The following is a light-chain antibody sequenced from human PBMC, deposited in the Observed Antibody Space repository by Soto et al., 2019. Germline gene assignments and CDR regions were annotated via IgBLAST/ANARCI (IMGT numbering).Light chain of an antibody. CDR1: ESIGTY. Sequence: EIVLTQSPATLSLSPGDRATLSCRASESIGTYLAWYQQKPGQAPRLLIYDASNRATGVPARFSGTGSGTDFTLTISSLESEDVAVYYCQQYYSTPLTFGQGTKVEIK. V-gene: IGKV3-11*01. J-gene: IGKJ1*01. CDR2: DAS. CDR3: QQYYSTPLT.